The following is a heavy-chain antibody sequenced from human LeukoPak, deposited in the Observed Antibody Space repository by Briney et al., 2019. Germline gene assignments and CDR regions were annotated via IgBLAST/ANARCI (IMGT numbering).Heavy chain of an antibody. CDR1: GGSFSGYY. CDR3: ARSGSHKPKLRFLGVNKRSWFDP. J-gene: IGHJ5*02. CDR2: INHSGST. Sequence: SETLSLTCAVYGGSFSGYYWSWIRQPPGKGLEWIGEINHSGSTNYNPSLKSRVTISVDTSKNQFSLKLSSVTAADTAVYYCARSGSHKPKLRFLGVNKRSWFDPWGQGTLVTVSS. D-gene: IGHD3-3*01. V-gene: IGHV4-34*01.